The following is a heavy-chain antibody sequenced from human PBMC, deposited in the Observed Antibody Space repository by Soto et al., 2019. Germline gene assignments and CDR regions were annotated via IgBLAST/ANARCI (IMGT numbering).Heavy chain of an antibody. CDR2: INRGASGT. CDR1: GFTFSSYA. D-gene: IGHD2-15*01. CDR3: ATLDTAEIQTAAY. J-gene: IGHJ4*02. V-gene: IGHV3-7*01. Sequence: GGSLRFSCAASGFTFSSYAMSWVRHAPGKGLEWVAMINRGASGTHYVDSVKGRFTISRDNAKNSLYLQMNSLRVEDTAVYYCATLDTAEIQTAAYWGQGTLVTVSS.